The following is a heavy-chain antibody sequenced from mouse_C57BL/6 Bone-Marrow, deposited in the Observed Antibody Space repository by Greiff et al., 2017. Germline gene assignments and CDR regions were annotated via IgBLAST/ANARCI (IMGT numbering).Heavy chain of an antibody. D-gene: IGHD3-3*01. J-gene: IGHJ1*03. CDR2: IDPENGDT. CDR3: TTGCYWYFDV. V-gene: IGHV14-4*01. CDR1: GFNIKDDY. Sequence: VQLKESGAELVRPGASVKLSCTASGFNIKDDYMHWVKQRPEQGLEWIGWIDPENGDTEYASKFQGKATITADTSSNTAYLQLSSLTSEDTAVYYCTTGCYWYFDVWGTGTTVTVSS.